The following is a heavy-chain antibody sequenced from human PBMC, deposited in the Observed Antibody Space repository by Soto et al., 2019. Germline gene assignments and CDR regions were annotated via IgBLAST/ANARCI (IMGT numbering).Heavy chain of an antibody. D-gene: IGHD3-22*01. J-gene: IGHJ4*02. CDR1: GGSISSGGYY. CDR3: AREAYYYESSGYFAKYFDS. Sequence: PSETLSLTCTVSGGSISSGGYYWSWIRQHPGKGLEWIGYIYYTGSAYYNPSLKSRLTISVDTSKNQFSLKLSSVTAEDTAVYYCAREAYYYESSGYFAKYFDSWGQGTLVTVSS. V-gene: IGHV4-31*03. CDR2: IYYTGSA.